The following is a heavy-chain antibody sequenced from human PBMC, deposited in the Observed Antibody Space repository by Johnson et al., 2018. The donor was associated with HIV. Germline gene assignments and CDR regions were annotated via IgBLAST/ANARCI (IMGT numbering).Heavy chain of an antibody. J-gene: IGHJ3*01. CDR3: AKGGKYSSHRDDGFDV. Sequence: EVQVVESGGGLVQPGGSLRLSCAASGFTFSSYAMHWVRQAPGKGLEYVSAISSNGGSTYYANSVKGRFTISRDNSKNTLYLQMGSLRAEDTAVYYCAKGGKYSSHRDDGFDVWGQGTMVTVSS. D-gene: IGHD6-6*01. CDR1: GFTFSSYA. V-gene: IGHV3-64*01. CDR2: ISSNGGST.